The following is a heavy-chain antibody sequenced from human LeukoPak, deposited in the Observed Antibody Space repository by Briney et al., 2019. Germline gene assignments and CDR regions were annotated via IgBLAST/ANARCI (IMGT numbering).Heavy chain of an antibody. CDR1: GGSFSSYA. V-gene: IGHV1-69*01. D-gene: IGHD6-19*01. J-gene: IGHJ4*02. Sequence: ASVKVSCKASGGSFSSYAISWVRQAPGQGLEWMGGIIPIFGTANYAQKFQGRVTITADESTSTAYMELSSLRSEDTAVYYCAREADGSAWLLGPHWGQGTLVTVSS. CDR3: AREADGSAWLLGPH. CDR2: IIPIFGTA.